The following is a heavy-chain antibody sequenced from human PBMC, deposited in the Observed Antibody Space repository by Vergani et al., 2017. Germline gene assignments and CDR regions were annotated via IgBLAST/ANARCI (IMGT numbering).Heavy chain of an antibody. V-gene: IGHV4-34*01. Sequence: QVQLQQWGAGLLKPSETLSLTCAVYGGSFSGYYWSWIRQPPGKGLGWIGEINHSGSTNYNPSLKSRVTISVDTSKNQFSLKLSSVTAADTAVYYCATFSTYYDFWSGYYDPYFDYWGQGTLVTVSS. D-gene: IGHD3-3*01. CDR1: GGSFSGYY. CDR3: ATFSTYYDFWSGYYDPYFDY. J-gene: IGHJ4*02. CDR2: INHSGST.